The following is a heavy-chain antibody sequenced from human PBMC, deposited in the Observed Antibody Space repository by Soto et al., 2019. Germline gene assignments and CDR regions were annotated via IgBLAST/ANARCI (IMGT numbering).Heavy chain of an antibody. J-gene: IGHJ6*02. CDR2: ISSSGSTI. V-gene: IGHV3-48*03. CDR3: AREGDYYDILTGSFRYYSYGMDV. D-gene: IGHD3-9*01. Sequence: GGSLRLSCAASGFTFSSYEMNWVRQAPGKGLEWVSDISSSGSTIYYADSVKGRFTISRDNAKNSLYLQMNSLRAEDTAVYYCAREGDYYDILTGSFRYYSYGMDVWGQGTTVTVSS. CDR1: GFTFSSYE.